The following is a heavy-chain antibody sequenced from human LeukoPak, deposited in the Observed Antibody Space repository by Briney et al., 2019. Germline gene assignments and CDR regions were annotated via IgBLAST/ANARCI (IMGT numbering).Heavy chain of an antibody. D-gene: IGHD2-2*01. J-gene: IGHJ4*02. Sequence: GASVKVSCKASGGTFSSYAISWVRQAPGQGLEWMGGIIPIFGTANYAQKFQGRVTITADESTSTAYMELSSLRSEDTAVYYCARGGTPGYCSSTSCYDPRYYFDYWGQGTLVTVSS. V-gene: IGHV1-69*01. CDR3: ARGGTPGYCSSTSCYDPRYYFDY. CDR1: GGTFSSYA. CDR2: IIPIFGTA.